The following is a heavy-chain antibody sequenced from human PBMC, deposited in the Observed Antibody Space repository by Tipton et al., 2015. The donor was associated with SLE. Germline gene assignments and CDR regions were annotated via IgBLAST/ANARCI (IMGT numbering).Heavy chain of an antibody. J-gene: IGHJ4*02. D-gene: IGHD3-10*01. Sequence: TLSLTCAVYGGSFSGYYWSWIRQPPGKGLEWIGEINHSGSTNYNPSLKSRLTISVDESNNQFSLKLSSVTAADTAVYYCARGWFSTIDYWGQGTLVTVSS. V-gene: IGHV4-34*01. CDR1: GGSFSGYY. CDR3: ARGWFSTIDY. CDR2: INHSGST.